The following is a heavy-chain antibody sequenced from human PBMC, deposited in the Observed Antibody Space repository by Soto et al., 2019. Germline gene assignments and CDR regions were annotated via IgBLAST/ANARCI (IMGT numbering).Heavy chain of an antibody. D-gene: IGHD5-12*01. CDR3: AGSIRRGYSGYDFGPDY. CDR1: GGSISSGGYY. J-gene: IGHJ4*02. Sequence: PSGTLSLTCNVSGGSISSGGYYWSWIRPPPGKGLEWIGYIYYSGSTNYNPSLKSRVTISVDTSKNQFSLKLSSVTAADTAVYYCAGSIRRGYSGYDFGPDYWGQGTLVTVSS. V-gene: IGHV4-61*08. CDR2: IYYSGST.